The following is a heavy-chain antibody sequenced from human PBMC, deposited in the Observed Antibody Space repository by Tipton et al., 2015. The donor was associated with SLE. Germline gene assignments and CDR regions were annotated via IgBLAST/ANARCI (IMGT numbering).Heavy chain of an antibody. CDR3: EKDRGVGATTTFDI. CDR1: GFTFSSYA. J-gene: IGHJ3*02. D-gene: IGHD1-26*01. CDR2: ISGCGGST. V-gene: IGHV3-23*01. Sequence: SLRLSCSASGFTFSSYAMSWVRQAPGKGLGWVSAISGCGGSTYYADSVKGRFTISRDQSKNTLYLQMNSLRADDKAVYYCEKDRGVGATTTFDIWGQEKILIVSS.